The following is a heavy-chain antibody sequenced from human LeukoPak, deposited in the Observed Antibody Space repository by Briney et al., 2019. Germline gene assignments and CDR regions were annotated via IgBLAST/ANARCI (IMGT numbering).Heavy chain of an antibody. J-gene: IGHJ4*02. CDR3: AKAWGYSGYDFLDY. Sequence: GGSLRLSCAASGFTFSSYGMSWVRQAPGKGLEWVSAISGSGGSTYYADSVKGRFTISRDNSKNTLYLQMNSLRAEDTAVYYCAKAWGYSGYDFLDYWGQGTLVTVSS. CDR1: GFTFSSYG. V-gene: IGHV3-23*01. D-gene: IGHD5-12*01. CDR2: ISGSGGST.